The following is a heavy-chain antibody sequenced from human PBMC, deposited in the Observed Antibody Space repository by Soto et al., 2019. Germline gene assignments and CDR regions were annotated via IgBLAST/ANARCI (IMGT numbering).Heavy chain of an antibody. CDR2: INHSGST. D-gene: IGHD3-16*01. Sequence: SATLSLTCAVYGGSFSGYYWSWIRQPPGKGLEWIGEINHSGSTNYNPSLKSRVTISVDTSKNQFSLKLSSVTAADTAVYYCARAPNWGLFDYWGQGTLVTVSS. J-gene: IGHJ4*02. CDR3: ARAPNWGLFDY. CDR1: GGSFSGYY. V-gene: IGHV4-34*01.